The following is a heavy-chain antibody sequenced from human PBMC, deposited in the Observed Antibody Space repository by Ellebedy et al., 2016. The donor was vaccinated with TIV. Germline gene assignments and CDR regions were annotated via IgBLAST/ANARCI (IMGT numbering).Heavy chain of an antibody. V-gene: IGHV1-69*13. CDR3: ATPRWGLSSRFDY. CDR2: IIPIFGTA. D-gene: IGHD3-16*02. Sequence: AASVKVSCKASGGTFSSYAISWVRQAPGQGLEWMGGIIPIFGTANYAQKFQGRVTITADESTSTAYMELSSLRSEDTAVYYCATPRWGLSSRFDYWGQGTLVTVSS. CDR1: GGTFSSYA. J-gene: IGHJ4*02.